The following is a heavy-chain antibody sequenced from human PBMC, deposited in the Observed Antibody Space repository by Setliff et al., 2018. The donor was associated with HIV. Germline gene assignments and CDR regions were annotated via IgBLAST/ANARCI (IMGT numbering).Heavy chain of an antibody. CDR3: ARLVRGGSGHYFDY. V-gene: IGHV4-39*07. CDR2: VSYSGST. Sequence: PSETLSLTCAVSGVTFSSNNYYWGWIRQPPGKGLEWIGTVSYSGSTSYSPPLKSRVTISVDTSKNQFSLKLKSVTAADTALYYCARLVRGGSGHYFDYWGQGKLVTVSS. J-gene: IGHJ4*02. CDR1: GVTFSSNNYY. D-gene: IGHD3-10*01.